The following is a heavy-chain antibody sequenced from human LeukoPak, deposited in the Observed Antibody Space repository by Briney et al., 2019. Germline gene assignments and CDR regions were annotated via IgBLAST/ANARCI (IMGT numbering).Heavy chain of an antibody. CDR2: ISAYTGNT. J-gene: IGHJ4*02. D-gene: IGHD3-10*01. V-gene: IGHV1-18*01. CDR1: GYIFTNFG. CDR3: GRDQSSGSGSYQDH. Sequence: GASVKVSCKASGYIFTNFGFSWLRQAPGQGLEWVGWISAYTGNTNYGQKFQGRVTMTTDTSTSTAHLDLRGLSADDTAVYYCGRDQSSGSGSYQDHWGQGTLVTVSS.